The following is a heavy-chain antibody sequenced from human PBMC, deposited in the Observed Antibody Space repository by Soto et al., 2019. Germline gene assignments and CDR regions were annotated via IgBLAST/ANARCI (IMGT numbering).Heavy chain of an antibody. V-gene: IGHV4-59*01. J-gene: IGHJ5*02. CDR3: ARVWHSSHTALSDL. CDR2: IYYSGST. Sequence: SETLSLTCSVSGGSISNYYGSWIRQPPGKGLEWIGYIYYSGSTNYNPSLKSRVTMSIDMSKNQFSLKLSSVTAADTVVYYCARVWHSSHTALSDLWGQGTLVTVSS. D-gene: IGHD6-19*01. CDR1: GGSISNYY.